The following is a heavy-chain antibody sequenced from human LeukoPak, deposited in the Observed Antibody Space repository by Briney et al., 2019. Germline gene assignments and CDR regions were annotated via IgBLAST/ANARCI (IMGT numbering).Heavy chain of an antibody. V-gene: IGHV3-7*01. D-gene: IGHD3-22*01. J-gene: IGHJ5*02. CDR1: GFTFSRHW. CDR3: ARDRPHYETTNFFDP. CDR2: IKHDGSET. Sequence: GGSLRLSCAASGFTFSRHWMSWVRQAPGKGLEWVANIKHDGSETNYVDSVKGRFSISRDNAKNSLTLQMSSLRADDTAVYYCARDRPHYETTNFFDPGGQEPRVTVSS.